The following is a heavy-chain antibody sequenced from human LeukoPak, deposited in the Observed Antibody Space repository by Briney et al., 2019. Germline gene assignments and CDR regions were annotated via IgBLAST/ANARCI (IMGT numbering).Heavy chain of an antibody. Sequence: GGSLRLSCAASGFTFSSYSMNWVRQAPGKGLEWVSSISSSSSYIYYADSVKGRFTISRDNAKNSLYLQMNSLRAEDTAVYYCARGGSVLLWFGEYNRYYMDVWGKGTTVTISS. V-gene: IGHV3-21*04. CDR3: ARGGSVLLWFGEYNRYYMDV. CDR2: ISSSSSYI. CDR1: GFTFSSYS. D-gene: IGHD3-10*01. J-gene: IGHJ6*03.